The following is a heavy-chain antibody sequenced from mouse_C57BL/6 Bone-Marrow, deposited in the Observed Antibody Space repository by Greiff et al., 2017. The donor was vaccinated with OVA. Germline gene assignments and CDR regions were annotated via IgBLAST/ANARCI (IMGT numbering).Heavy chain of an antibody. J-gene: IGHJ2*01. V-gene: IGHV1-78*01. D-gene: IGHD1-1*01. CDR3: ARVRAYYYGPYYFDY. CDR2: IYPRDGST. CDR1: GYTFTDHT. Sequence: VKLMESDAELVKPGASVKISCKVSGYTFTDHTIHWMKQRPEQGLEWIGYIYPRDGSTKYNEKFKGKATLTADKSSSTAYMQLNSLTSEDSAVYFCARVRAYYYGPYYFDYWGQGTTLTVSS.